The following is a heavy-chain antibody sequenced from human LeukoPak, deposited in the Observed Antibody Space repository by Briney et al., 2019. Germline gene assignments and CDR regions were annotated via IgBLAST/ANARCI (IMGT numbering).Heavy chain of an antibody. CDR2: IYYSGST. CDR1: GGSTSGYY. D-gene: IGHD6-19*01. CDR3: ARGWDGIAVAGSFDY. V-gene: IGHV4-59*01. J-gene: IGHJ4*02. Sequence: SETLSLTCTVSGGSTSGYYCSWIRQPPGKGLEWIGDIYYSGSTNYNPSLTSRVTISVDTSKNQFSLKLNSVTAADTAVYYCARGWDGIAVAGSFDYWGQGTLVTVSS.